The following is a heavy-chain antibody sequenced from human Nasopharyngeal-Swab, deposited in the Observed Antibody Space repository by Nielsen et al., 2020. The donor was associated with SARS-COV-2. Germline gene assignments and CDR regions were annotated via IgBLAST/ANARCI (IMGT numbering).Heavy chain of an antibody. CDR3: ARGSSGRPDY. CDR1: GFTFSSYG. Sequence: GESLQISCAASGFTFSSYGMHWVRQAPGKGLEWVAVIWYDGSNKYYADSVKGRFTISRDNSKNTLYLQMNSLRAEDTAVYYCARGSSGRPDYWGQGTLVTVSS. CDR2: IWYDGSNK. V-gene: IGHV3-33*01. D-gene: IGHD3-22*01. J-gene: IGHJ4*02.